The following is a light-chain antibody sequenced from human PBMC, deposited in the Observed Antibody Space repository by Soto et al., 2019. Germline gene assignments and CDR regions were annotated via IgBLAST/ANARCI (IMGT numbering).Light chain of an antibody. CDR1: QSISSW. Sequence: DIQMTQSPSTLSASVGDRVTVTCRASQSISSWLAWYQQKPGKAPKLLIYKASSLESGVPSRFSGSGSGTEFTLPISSLQPDDFATNYCQQYNSYSRTFGQGTKVDIK. V-gene: IGKV1-5*03. CDR3: QQYNSYSRT. J-gene: IGKJ1*01. CDR2: KAS.